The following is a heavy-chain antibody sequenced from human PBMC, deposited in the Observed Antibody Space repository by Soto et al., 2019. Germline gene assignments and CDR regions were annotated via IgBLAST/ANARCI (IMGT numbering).Heavy chain of an antibody. J-gene: IGHJ5*02. CDR2: IHYSGST. CDR1: GGSITGYY. D-gene: IGHD4-4*01. CDR3: ARHSYYSNPLRFDP. V-gene: IGHV4-59*08. Sequence: QVQLQESGPGLVQPSETLSLTCTVSGGSITGYYWSWIRQPPGKGPEWIGNIHYSGSTNYNPSLMSRVPISVDTSKNQFSLRLSSVTAAETAVYYCARHSYYSNPLRFDPWGQGTLVTVSS.